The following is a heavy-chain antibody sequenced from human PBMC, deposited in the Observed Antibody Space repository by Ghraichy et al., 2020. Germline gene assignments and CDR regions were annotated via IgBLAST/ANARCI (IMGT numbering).Heavy chain of an antibody. D-gene: IGHD6-6*01. V-gene: IGHV3-66*01. CDR1: GFTVSSNY. CDR3: ARAAIGIAARSRPGPLGY. CDR2: IYSGGST. J-gene: IGHJ4*02. Sequence: GESLNTSCAASGFTVSSNYMSWVRQAPGKGLEWVSVIYSGGSTYYADSVKGRFTISRDNSKNTLYLQMNSLRAEDTAVYYCARAAIGIAARSRPGPLGYWGQGTLVTVSS.